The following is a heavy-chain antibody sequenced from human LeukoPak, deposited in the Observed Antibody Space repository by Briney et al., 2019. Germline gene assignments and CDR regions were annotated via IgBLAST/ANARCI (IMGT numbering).Heavy chain of an antibody. Sequence: GGSLRLSCAASGFTFNSYAMSWVRQAPEKGLGWVAPIRGSGVGTYCADSVKGRFTISRDDSKNTLYRQMNSLRAEDTAVYYCAKDLGWYRNIYFDYWGQGTLVTVSS. V-gene: IGHV3-23*01. CDR1: GFTFNSYA. J-gene: IGHJ4*02. D-gene: IGHD6-19*01. CDR2: IRGSGVGT. CDR3: AKDLGWYRNIYFDY.